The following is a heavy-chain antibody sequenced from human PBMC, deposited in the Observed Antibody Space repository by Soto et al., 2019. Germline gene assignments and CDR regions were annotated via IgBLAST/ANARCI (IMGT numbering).Heavy chain of an antibody. CDR2: IYYSGST. J-gene: IGHJ4*02. CDR1: GGSISSGDYY. Sequence: SETLSLTCTVSGGSISSGDYYWSWIRQPPGKGLEWIGYIYYSGSTYYNPSLKSRVTISVDTSKNQFSLKLSSVTAADTAVYYCATNNWNIWMVYWGPGIMVTVSS. CDR3: ATNNWNIWMVY. D-gene: IGHD1-1*01. V-gene: IGHV4-30-4*01.